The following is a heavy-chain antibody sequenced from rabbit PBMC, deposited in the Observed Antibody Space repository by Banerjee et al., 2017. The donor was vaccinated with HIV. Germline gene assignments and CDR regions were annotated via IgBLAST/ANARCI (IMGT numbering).Heavy chain of an antibody. J-gene: IGHJ4*01. CDR2: INTSSGST. V-gene: IGHV1S45*01. D-gene: IGHD4-1*01. CDR3: ARDLAGVIGWNFGL. CDR1: GFTLSSYW. Sequence: QEQLEESGGDLVKPEGSLTLTCTASGFTLSSYWMWWVRQAPGKGLEWIACINTSSGSTVYATWAKGRFTISRTSSTTVALQMTSLTAADTATYLCARDLAGVIGWNFGLWGPGTLVTV.